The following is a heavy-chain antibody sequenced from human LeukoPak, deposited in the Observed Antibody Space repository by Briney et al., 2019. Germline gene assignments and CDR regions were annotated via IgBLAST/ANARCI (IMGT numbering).Heavy chain of an antibody. J-gene: IGHJ6*02. D-gene: IGHD3-16*01. CDR3: ARDFGPYGMDV. CDR2: INSDGSTT. V-gene: IGHV3-74*01. Sequence: GGSPRLSCAASGFSFSSSWMHWVRQAPGTGLVWVSRINSDGSTTDYADSVKGRFTISRDNAMSTLYLQMNSLRAEDTAVYYCARDFGPYGMDVWGQGTTVTVSS. CDR1: GFSFSSSW.